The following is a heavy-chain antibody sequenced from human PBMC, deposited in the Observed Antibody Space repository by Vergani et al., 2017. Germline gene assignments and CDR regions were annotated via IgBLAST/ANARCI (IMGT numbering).Heavy chain of an antibody. J-gene: IGHJ4*02. V-gene: IGHV3-23*01. CDR3: AXLEQDDHNWDLFDC. Sequence: EVQLLESGGNLVQPGGSLRLSCAASGFTFSSYAMSWVRQAPGEGLEWVSAISGSGGSTYYADSVKGRFTISRDNSKNTLYLQMNSLRAEDTAVYYCAXLEQDDHNWDLFDCWGQGTLVTVSS. CDR2: ISGSGGST. CDR1: GFTFSSYA. D-gene: IGHD1-1*01.